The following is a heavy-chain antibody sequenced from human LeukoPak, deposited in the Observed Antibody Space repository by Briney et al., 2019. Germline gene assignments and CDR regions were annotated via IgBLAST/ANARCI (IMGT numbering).Heavy chain of an antibody. CDR3: VKGDQWESKLSFDY. V-gene: IGHV3-48*03. CDR1: GFTFSSYE. CDR2: ISSSGGTE. Sequence: PGGSLRLSCAASGFTFSSYEMNWARQAPGKGLEWVSYISSSGGTEYYADSVKGRFTISRDNAKNSLYLQMNSLRAEDTAVYYCVKGDQWESKLSFDYWGQGTLVTVSS. D-gene: IGHD1-26*01. J-gene: IGHJ4*02.